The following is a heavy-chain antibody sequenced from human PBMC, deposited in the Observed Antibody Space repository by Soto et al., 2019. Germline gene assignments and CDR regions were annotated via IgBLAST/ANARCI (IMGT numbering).Heavy chain of an antibody. J-gene: IGHJ5*02. D-gene: IGHD3-10*01. CDR1: GGSISSYY. Sequence: PSETLSLTCTVSGGSISSYYWSWIRQPAGKGLEWIGRIYTSGSTNYNPSLKSRVTMSVDTSKNQYSLKLSSVTAADTAVYYCARGLIPAEGFRELLDGNWFDPWGHGTLVTVSS. CDR2: IYTSGST. CDR3: ARGLIPAEGFRELLDGNWFDP. V-gene: IGHV4-4*07.